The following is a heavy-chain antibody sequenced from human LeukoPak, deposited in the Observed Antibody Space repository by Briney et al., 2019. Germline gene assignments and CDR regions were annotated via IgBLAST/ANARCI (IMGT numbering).Heavy chain of an antibody. Sequence: SETLSLTCAVSGGSNSSGGYSWSWIRQPPGKGLEWIGYIYHSGSTYYNPSIKSRVTISVDRSKNQFSLKLSSVTAADTAVYYCASVYDSTGMGAFDIWGQGTMVTVSS. CDR2: IYHSGST. V-gene: IGHV4-30-2*01. CDR3: ASVYDSTGMGAFDI. J-gene: IGHJ3*02. D-gene: IGHD3-22*01. CDR1: GGSNSSGGYS.